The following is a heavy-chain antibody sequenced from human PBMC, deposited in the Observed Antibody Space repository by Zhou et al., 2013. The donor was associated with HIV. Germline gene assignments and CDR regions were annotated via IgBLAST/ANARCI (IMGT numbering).Heavy chain of an antibody. CDR1: GYSISSGYY. CDR2: IYHSGST. Sequence: QVQVQESGPGLVKPSETLSLTCAVSGYSISSGYYWGWIRQPPGKGLEWIGSIYHSGSTYYNPSLKSRVTISVDTSKNQFSLKLSSVTAADTAVYYCARYSGSWKGNCYFDYWGQGTLVTVSS. J-gene: IGHJ4*02. V-gene: IGHV4-38-2*01. D-gene: IGHD6-13*01. CDR3: ARYSGSWKGNCYFDY.